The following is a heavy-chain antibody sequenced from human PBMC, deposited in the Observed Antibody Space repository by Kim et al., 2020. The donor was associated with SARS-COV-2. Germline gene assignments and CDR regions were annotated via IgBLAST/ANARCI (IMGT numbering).Heavy chain of an antibody. Sequence: GGSLRLSCAASGFTFSSYGMHWVRQAPGKGLEWVAVISYDGSNKYYADSVKGRFTISRDNSKNTLYLQMNSLRAEDTAVYYCAKDPIKYSSSSGLGWFDPWGQGTLVTVSS. CDR3: AKDPIKYSSSSGLGWFDP. J-gene: IGHJ5*02. CDR1: GFTFSSYG. CDR2: ISYDGSNK. V-gene: IGHV3-30*18. D-gene: IGHD6-6*01.